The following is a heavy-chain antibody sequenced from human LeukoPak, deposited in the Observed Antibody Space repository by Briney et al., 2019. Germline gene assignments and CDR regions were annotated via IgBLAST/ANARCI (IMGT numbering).Heavy chain of an antibody. CDR3: AKGGGGSYFDY. D-gene: IGHD1-26*01. J-gene: IGHJ4*02. CDR2: IGGGGTNA. CDR1: GFTFSNYA. Sequence: GGSLRLSCAAPGFTFSNYAMTWVRQAPGKGLEWVASIGGGGTNANYADSVKGRFTVSSDNSKNTLYLQMNSLRAEDTAVYFCAKGGGGSYFDYWGQGTLVTVSS. V-gene: IGHV3-23*01.